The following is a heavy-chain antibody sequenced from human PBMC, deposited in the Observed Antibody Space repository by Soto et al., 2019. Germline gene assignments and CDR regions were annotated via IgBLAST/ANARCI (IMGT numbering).Heavy chain of an antibody. J-gene: IGHJ5*02. D-gene: IGHD3-22*01. CDR2: SRGKAKDYST. CDR3: VRVYSDDNSDYRHYDS. Sequence: GGSLRLSCAVSGFTFSVHYIDWVRQAPGKGLEWVGRSRGKAKDYSTEYAASVKGRLHISRDDSENSVFLQMNSLKIEDTAVYYCVRVYSDDNSDYRHYDSWGQGTLVTVSS. V-gene: IGHV3-72*01. CDR1: GFTFSVHY.